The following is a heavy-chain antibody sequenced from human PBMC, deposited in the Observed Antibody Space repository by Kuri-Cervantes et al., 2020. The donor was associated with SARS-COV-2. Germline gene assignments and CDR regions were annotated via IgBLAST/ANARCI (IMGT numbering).Heavy chain of an antibody. D-gene: IGHD2-15*01. CDR3: ARDQDIVVVVAATPGRGAFDI. Sequence: ETLSLTCAASGFTFSSYWMSWVRQAPGKGLEWVANIKQDGSEKYYVDSVKGRFTISRDNAKNSLYLQMNSLRAEDTAVYYCARDQDIVVVVAATPGRGAFDIWGQGTMVTVSS. V-gene: IGHV3-7*03. CDR1: GFTFSSYW. CDR2: IKQDGSEK. J-gene: IGHJ3*02.